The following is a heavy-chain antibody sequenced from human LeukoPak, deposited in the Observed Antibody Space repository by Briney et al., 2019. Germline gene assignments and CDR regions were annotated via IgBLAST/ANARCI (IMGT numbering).Heavy chain of an antibody. V-gene: IGHV4-31*03. J-gene: IGHJ4*02. CDR2: IYYSGST. Sequence: SETLSLTCTVSGGSISSGGYYWSWIRQHPGKGLEWIGYIYYSGSTYYNPSLKSRVTISVDTSKNQFALKLSSVTAADTAVYYCARGDYAASLDYWGQGTLVTVSS. CDR1: GGSISSGGYY. D-gene: IGHD4-17*01. CDR3: ARGDYAASLDY.